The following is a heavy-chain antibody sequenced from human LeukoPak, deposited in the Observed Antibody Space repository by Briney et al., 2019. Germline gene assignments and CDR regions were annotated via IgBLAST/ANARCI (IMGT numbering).Heavy chain of an antibody. D-gene: IGHD2-8*01. CDR2: IIPIFGTA. CDR3: ARESDCTNGVCYSKKGMDV. V-gene: IGHV1-69*01. Sequence: SVKVSCKASGGTFSSYAISWVRQAPGQGLEWMGGIIPIFGTANYAQKFQGRVTITADESTSTAYMELSSLRSEDTAVYYCARESDCTNGVCYSKKGMDVWGQGTTVTVSS. J-gene: IGHJ6*02. CDR1: GGTFSSYA.